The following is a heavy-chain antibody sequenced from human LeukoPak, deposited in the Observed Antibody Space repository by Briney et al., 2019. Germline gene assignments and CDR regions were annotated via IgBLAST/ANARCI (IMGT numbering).Heavy chain of an antibody. CDR2: ISAPGGNT. D-gene: IGHD4-17*01. CDR3: AKDPYGDYVSGNWFDP. V-gene: IGHV3-23*01. Sequence: DPGGSLRLSCAASGFTFSSYALSWVRQPPGKGLEWVSTISAPGGNTYYADSVTGRFTISRDNSKNTLYLQMNSLRAEDTAVYYCAKDPYGDYVSGNWFDPWGQGTLVTVSS. J-gene: IGHJ5*02. CDR1: GFTFSSYA.